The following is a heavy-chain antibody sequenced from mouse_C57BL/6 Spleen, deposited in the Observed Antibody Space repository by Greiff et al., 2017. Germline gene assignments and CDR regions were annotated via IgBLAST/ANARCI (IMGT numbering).Heavy chain of an antibody. V-gene: IGHV1-81*01. Sequence: LMESGAELARPGASVKLSCKASGYTFTSYGISWVKQRTGQGLEWIGEIYPRSGNTYYNEKFKGKATLTADKSSSTAYMELRSLTSEDSAVYFCARSAPDGDYYAMDYWGQGTSVTVSS. CDR3: ARSAPDGDYYAMDY. CDR1: GYTFTSYG. CDR2: IYPRSGNT. D-gene: IGHD6-1*01. J-gene: IGHJ4*01.